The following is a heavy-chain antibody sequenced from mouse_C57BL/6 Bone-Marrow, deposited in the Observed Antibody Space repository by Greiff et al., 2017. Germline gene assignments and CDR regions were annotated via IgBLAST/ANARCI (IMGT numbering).Heavy chain of an antibody. J-gene: IGHJ4*01. D-gene: IGHD2-2*01. CDR3: ARSTMVTNYYAMDD. CDR2: INPNNGGT. Sequence: VQLQQSGPELVKPGASVKIPCKASGYTFTDYNMDWVKQSHGKSLEWIGDINPNNGGTIYNQKFKGKATLTVDKSSSTAYMELRSLTSEDTAVXYCARSTMVTNYYAMDDWGQGTSVTVSS. CDR1: GYTFTDYN. V-gene: IGHV1-18*01.